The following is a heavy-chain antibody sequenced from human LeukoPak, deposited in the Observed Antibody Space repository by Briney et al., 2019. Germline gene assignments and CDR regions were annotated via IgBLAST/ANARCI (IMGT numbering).Heavy chain of an antibody. D-gene: IGHD2-2*02. J-gene: IGHJ4*02. Sequence: GASVKVSCKASGYTFANFGITWVRQAPGQGLEWMGWISVYNGNTNYAQNLQGRVTLTTDTSTSTAYMELRSLRSDDTALYYCARTCSSISCYMVHWGQGTLVTVSS. CDR3: ARTCSSISCYMVH. V-gene: IGHV1-18*01. CDR2: ISVYNGNT. CDR1: GYTFANFG.